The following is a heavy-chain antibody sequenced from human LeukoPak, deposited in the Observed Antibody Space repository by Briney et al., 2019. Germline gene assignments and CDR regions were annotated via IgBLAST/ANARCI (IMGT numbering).Heavy chain of an antibody. CDR1: GYTFTSNY. V-gene: IGHV1-46*01. J-gene: IGHJ4*02. Sequence: ASVKVSCKAFGYTFTSNYMHWVRQAPGQGPEWMGVISPSGGSTTYAQKFQGRVTLTRDMSTSTDYLELSSLRPEDTAVYYCARDLVGSAISYSSGAWDYWGQGTLVTVSS. D-gene: IGHD3-10*01. CDR2: ISPSGGST. CDR3: ARDLVGSAISYSSGAWDY.